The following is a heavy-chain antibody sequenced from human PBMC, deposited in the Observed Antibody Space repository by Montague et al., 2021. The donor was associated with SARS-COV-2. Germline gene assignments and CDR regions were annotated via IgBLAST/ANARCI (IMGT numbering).Heavy chain of an antibody. Sequence: SETLSLTCSVSGGSTSNYYWTWIRQSPGTGLQWIGYIFYTGSKKFNPSLKTRVSMSLDASKNHFSLRLSAVTAADTARYYCARAQNICFIANCVNYFDLWGLGALVTVSS. D-gene: IGHD2-15*01. J-gene: IGHJ4*02. CDR3: ARAQNICFIANCVNYFDL. CDR1: GGSTSNYY. V-gene: IGHV4-59*01. CDR2: IFYTGSK.